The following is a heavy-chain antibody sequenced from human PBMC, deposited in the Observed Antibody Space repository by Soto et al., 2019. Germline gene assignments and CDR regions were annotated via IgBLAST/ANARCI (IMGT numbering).Heavy chain of an antibody. V-gene: IGHV4-39*01. D-gene: IGHD3-3*01. Sequence: QLQLQESGPELVKPSETLSLTCTVSGGSISSSSYYWVWIRQPPGQGLEWSGSTCYSGSTYYNPFLKSRVTISVDTSKNQFSRKLSSVTAADTAVYYCARELYYDFHAGDAFDIWGQGTMVTVSS. CDR1: GGSISSSSYY. J-gene: IGHJ3*02. CDR3: ARELYYDFHAGDAFDI. CDR2: TCYSGST.